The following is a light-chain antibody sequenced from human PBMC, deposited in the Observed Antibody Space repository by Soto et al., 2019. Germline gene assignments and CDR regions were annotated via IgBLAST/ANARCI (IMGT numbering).Light chain of an antibody. J-gene: IGLJ2*01. CDR1: FNDVGGYNY. CDR2: EVY. CDR3: CSYAGSVV. V-gene: IGLV2-8*01. Sequence: QSALTQPPSASGSPGQSVTISCTGTFNDVGGYNYVSWYQQHPGKAPKVIIYEVYKRPSGVPDRFSGSKSGKTASLTVSGLQADDEADYYCCSYAGSVVFGGGTKLTVL.